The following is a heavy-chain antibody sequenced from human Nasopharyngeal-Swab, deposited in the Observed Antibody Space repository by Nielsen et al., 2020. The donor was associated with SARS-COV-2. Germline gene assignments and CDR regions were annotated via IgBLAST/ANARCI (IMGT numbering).Heavy chain of an antibody. CDR2: INWNGGST. V-gene: IGHV3-20*04. D-gene: IGHD3-22*01. CDR1: GLTFDDYG. Sequence: GESLKISCAASGLTFDDYGMSWVRQAPGKGLEWVSGINWNGGSTGYADSVKGRFTISRDNAKNSLYLQMNSLRAEGTALYYCARDYYDSSGSAKGNDYWGQGTLVTVSS. J-gene: IGHJ4*02. CDR3: ARDYYDSSGSAKGNDY.